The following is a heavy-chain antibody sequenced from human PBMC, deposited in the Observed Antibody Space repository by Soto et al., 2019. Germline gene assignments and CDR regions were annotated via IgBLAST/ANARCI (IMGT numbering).Heavy chain of an antibody. J-gene: IGHJ4*02. CDR1: GYTFAAYY. D-gene: IGHD4-17*01. CDR3: ASDPDYGDYWGYFFDS. CDR2: INPTSGDT. Sequence: QVQLVQSGAEVKKPGASVKVSCKTSGYTFAAYYIHWIRQAPGQGLEWMGWINPTSGDTVYAQNFQDRVTMTRDTSISTAYMELRRLNSDDTAVYYCASDPDYGDYWGYFFDSWGQGTPVTVSS. V-gene: IGHV1-2*02.